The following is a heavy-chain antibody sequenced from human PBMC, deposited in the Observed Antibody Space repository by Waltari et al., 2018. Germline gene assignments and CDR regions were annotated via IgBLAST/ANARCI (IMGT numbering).Heavy chain of an antibody. J-gene: IGHJ6*02. V-gene: IGHV3-21*02. CDR3: AGGYSSYYGMDV. Sequence: EVQLVESGGGLVKPGGSLRLSGAAYGFPFNTYTMNWVRQAPGKGLEWVSSISSTSSDIYYADSVKGRFTISRDNAKSSLYLQLNSLRAEDTAVYYCAGGYSSYYGMDVWGQGTTVTVSS. CDR2: ISSTSSDI. D-gene: IGHD6-13*01. CDR1: GFPFNTYT.